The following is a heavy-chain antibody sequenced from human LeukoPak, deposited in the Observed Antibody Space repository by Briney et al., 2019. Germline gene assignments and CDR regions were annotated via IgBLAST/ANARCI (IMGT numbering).Heavy chain of an antibody. D-gene: IGHD3-10*01. CDR2: INHSGST. CDR3: ARHYGSGTYSRRYYFDY. Sequence: SETLSLTCAVYGGSFSTYYWSWIRQPPGKGLEWIGEINHSGSTNYNPSLKSRVTISVDTSKNQFSLKLSSVTAADTAVYYCARHYGSGTYSRRYYFDYWGQGTLVTVSS. CDR1: GGSFSTYY. V-gene: IGHV4-34*01. J-gene: IGHJ4*02.